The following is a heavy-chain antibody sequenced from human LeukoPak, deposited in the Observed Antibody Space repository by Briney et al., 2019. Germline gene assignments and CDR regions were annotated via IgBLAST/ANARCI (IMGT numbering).Heavy chain of an antibody. CDR3: AKHDPRRVVITNWFDP. D-gene: IGHD3-22*01. CDR1: GFTFSAYA. CDR2: ISGSGGIT. V-gene: IGHV3-23*01. Sequence: GGSLRLSCAASGFTFSAYAISWVRQAPGKGLEGVSAISGSGGITYYADSVKGRFTISRGNSKNTLYLQMNSLRAEDTAVYYCAKHDPRRVVITNWFDPWGQGTLVTVSS. J-gene: IGHJ5*02.